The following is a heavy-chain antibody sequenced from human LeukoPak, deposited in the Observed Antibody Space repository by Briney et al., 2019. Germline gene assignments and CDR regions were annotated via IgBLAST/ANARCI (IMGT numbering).Heavy chain of an antibody. CDR1: GGSISSSSYY. CDR3: ARFSSRIAAAGY. J-gene: IGHJ4*02. Sequence: SETLSLTCTVSGGSISSSSYYWGWIRQPPGKGLEWIGSIYYSGSTYYNPSLKSRVTISVDTSKNQFSLKLSSVTAADTAVYYCARFSSRIAAAGYWGQGTLVTVSS. D-gene: IGHD6-13*01. CDR2: IYYSGST. V-gene: IGHV4-39*07.